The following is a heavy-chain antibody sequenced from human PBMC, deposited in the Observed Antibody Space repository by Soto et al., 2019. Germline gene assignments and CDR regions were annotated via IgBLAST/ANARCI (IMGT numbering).Heavy chain of an antibody. D-gene: IGHD3-22*01. J-gene: IGHJ4*02. CDR3: ARGSSGFSDFN. CDR1: GYSVTTYW. Sequence: GESLKISCKGSGYSVTTYWIGWVRQVSGKGLEWMGIIYPGDSDTRYSPSFQGQVTISADKSISTAYLQWSSLKASDTAMYYCARGSSGFSDFNWGQGTLVTVSS. CDR2: IYPGDSDT. V-gene: IGHV5-51*01.